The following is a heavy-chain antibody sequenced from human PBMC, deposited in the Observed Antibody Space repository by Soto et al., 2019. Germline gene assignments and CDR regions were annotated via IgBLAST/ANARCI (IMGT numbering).Heavy chain of an antibody. J-gene: IGHJ4*02. CDR3: ATVAVGYTYGFFDY. CDR2: ISGSGRDT. Sequence: TGGSLRLSCAASGFTFNRCVMSWVRQAPGKGLEWVSSISGSGRDTYYADSVKGRFSISRDNSKSTLYLQVDRLRADDTAVYYCATVAVGYTYGFFDYWGQGTPVTVS. V-gene: IGHV3-23*01. D-gene: IGHD5-18*01. CDR1: GFTFNRCV.